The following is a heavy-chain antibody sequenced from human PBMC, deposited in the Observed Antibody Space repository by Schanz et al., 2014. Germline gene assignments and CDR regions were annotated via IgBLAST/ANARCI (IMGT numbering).Heavy chain of an antibody. J-gene: IGHJ4*02. CDR3: ARDAVTSVLTPGFYY. CDR2: ITTGGNT. D-gene: IGHD4-17*01. V-gene: IGHV3-23*01. CDR1: GFTFSTYA. Sequence: VQLLQSGGALVQPGGSLRLSCSASGFTFSTYAMSWARQTPGKGLEWVSSITTGGNTYYRDSVKGRFIVSRDNAKKSLYLRMNSLRAEDTAVYYCARDAVTSVLTPGFYYWGQGTLVTVSS.